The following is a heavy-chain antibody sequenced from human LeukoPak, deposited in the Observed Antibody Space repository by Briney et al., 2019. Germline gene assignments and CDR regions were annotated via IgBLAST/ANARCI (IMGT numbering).Heavy chain of an antibody. CDR3: ARAVIVVVVAATHYYYGMDV. D-gene: IGHD2-15*01. Sequence: ASVKVSCKASGYTFTGYYMHWVRQAPGQGLEWMGWINPNSGGTNYAQKFQGRVTITADKSTSTAYMELSSLRSEDTAVYYCARAVIVVVVAATHYYYGMDVWGQGTTVTVSS. V-gene: IGHV1-2*02. J-gene: IGHJ6*02. CDR2: INPNSGGT. CDR1: GYTFTGYY.